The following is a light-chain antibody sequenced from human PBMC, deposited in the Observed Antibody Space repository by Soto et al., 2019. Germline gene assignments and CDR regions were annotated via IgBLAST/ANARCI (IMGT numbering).Light chain of an antibody. V-gene: IGKV3-20*01. J-gene: IGKJ1*01. CDR1: QSVGSDY. Sequence: EIVLTQSPGTLSLSPGERATLSCRASQSVGSDYLAWYQQKPGQAPRIVIFAASSRATGIPDGFAGSGSGTDFTLTISRLEPEDFAVYYCQQYGSPGTFGQGTKV. CDR2: AAS. CDR3: QQYGSPGT.